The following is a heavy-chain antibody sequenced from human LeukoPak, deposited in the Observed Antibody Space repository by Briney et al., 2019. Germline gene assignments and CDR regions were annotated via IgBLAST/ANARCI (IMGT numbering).Heavy chain of an antibody. V-gene: IGHV4-39*01. CDR3: ARHCSGSYASGFDL. J-gene: IGHJ2*01. D-gene: IGHD1-26*01. Sequence: SETLSLTCTVSGGSISSGGSISSSSYYWSWIRQPPGKGLEWIGSIYYSGGTYYNPSLKSRVTISVDTSKNQFSPKLSSVTAADTAVYYWARHCSGSYASGFDLWGRGTLVTVSS. CDR1: GGSISSGGSISSSSYY. CDR2: IYYSGGT.